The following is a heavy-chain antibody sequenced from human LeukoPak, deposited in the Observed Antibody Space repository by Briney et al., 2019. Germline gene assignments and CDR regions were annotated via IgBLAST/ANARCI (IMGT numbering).Heavy chain of an antibody. J-gene: IGHJ4*02. Sequence: GKTLRLSCAASGFTFSNYAMHWVRQAPGKGLEWVSLISSGGTYEYYADSVKGRFTISRDNSKNTLYLQLKSLRAEDTAVYYCARDSTYYYDSGSSGPHYFDNWGQGTLVTVSS. V-gene: IGHV3-30*01. CDR3: ARDSTYYYDSGSSGPHYFDN. CDR1: GFTFSNYA. D-gene: IGHD3-10*01. CDR2: ISSGGTYE.